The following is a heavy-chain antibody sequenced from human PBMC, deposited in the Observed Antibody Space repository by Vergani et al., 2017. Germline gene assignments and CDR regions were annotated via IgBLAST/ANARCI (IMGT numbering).Heavy chain of an antibody. Sequence: EVQLLESGGGLVQPGGSLRLSCAASGFTFSSYAMSWVRQAPGKGLEWVSAISGSGGSTYYADSVKGRFTISRDNTKNTLYLQMNSLRAEDTALYYCAKDSPALYNSSSGLDFDYWGQGTLVTVSS. J-gene: IGHJ4*02. CDR1: GFTFSSYA. CDR2: ISGSGGST. D-gene: IGHD6-6*01. V-gene: IGHV3-23*01. CDR3: AKDSPALYNSSSGLDFDY.